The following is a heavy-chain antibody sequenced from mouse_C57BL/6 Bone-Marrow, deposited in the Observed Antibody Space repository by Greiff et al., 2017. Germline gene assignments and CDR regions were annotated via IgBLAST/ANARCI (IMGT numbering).Heavy chain of an antibody. CDR3: ARKGEFLYYYAMDY. CDR1: GFSLTSYG. J-gene: IGHJ4*01. CDR2: IWSGGST. Sequence: QVQLKESGPGLVQPSQSLSITCTVSGFSLTSYGVHWVRQSPGKGLEWLGVIWSGGSTDYNAAFISRLSISKDNSKSQVFFKMNSLQADDTAIYYCARKGEFLYYYAMDYWGQGTSVTASS. V-gene: IGHV2-2*01. D-gene: IGHD6-5*01.